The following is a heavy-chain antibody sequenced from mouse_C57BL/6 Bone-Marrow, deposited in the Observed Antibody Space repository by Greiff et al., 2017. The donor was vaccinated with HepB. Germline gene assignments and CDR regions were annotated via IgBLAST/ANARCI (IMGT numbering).Heavy chain of an antibody. V-gene: IGHV1-82*01. CDR1: GYAFSSSW. D-gene: IGHD1-1*01. J-gene: IGHJ1*03. CDR3: ARLGTTVVAHWYFDV. Sequence: QVQLQQSGPELVKPGASVKISCKASGYAFSSSWMNWVKQRPGKGLEWIGRIYPGDGDTNYNGKFKGKATLTADKSSSTAYMELSSLTSEDSAVYFCARLGTTVVAHWYFDVWGTGTTVTVSS. CDR2: IYPGDGDT.